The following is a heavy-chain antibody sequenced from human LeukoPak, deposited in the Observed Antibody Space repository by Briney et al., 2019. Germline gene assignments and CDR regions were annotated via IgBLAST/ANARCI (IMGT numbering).Heavy chain of an antibody. CDR2: IKQDGSEK. J-gene: IGHJ2*01. CDR3: ARDCPSIAARPTDWYFDL. V-gene: IGHV3-7*01. CDR1: GFTFSSYW. D-gene: IGHD6-6*01. Sequence: GGSLRLSCAASGFTFSSYWMSWVRQAPGKGPEWVANIKQDGSEKYYVDSVKGRFTISRDNAKNSLYLQMNSLRAEDTAVYYCARDCPSIAARPTDWYFDLWGRGTLVTVSS.